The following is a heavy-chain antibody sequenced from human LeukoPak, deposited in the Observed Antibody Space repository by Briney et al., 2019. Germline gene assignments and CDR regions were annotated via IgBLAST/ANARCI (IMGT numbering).Heavy chain of an antibody. Sequence: SSETLSLTCSVSGYSINSGYHWGWIRQPPGKGLEWIAIMHHTGSTHYNPSLQSRVTISIDTSKNHFSLKLRSVSAADTAIYYCATSEGGGFFDYWGQGTPVTVSS. CDR2: MHHTGST. J-gene: IGHJ4*02. V-gene: IGHV4-38-2*01. CDR1: GYSINSGYH. CDR3: ATSEGGGFFDY. D-gene: IGHD4-23*01.